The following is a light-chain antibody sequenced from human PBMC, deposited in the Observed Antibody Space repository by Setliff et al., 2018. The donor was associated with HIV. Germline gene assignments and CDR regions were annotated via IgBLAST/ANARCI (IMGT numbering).Light chain of an antibody. J-gene: IGLJ1*01. Sequence: QSALAQPASVSGSPGQSITISCTGSSTDVGRYIFVSWYQQHPGNAPRLMIFDVSNRPSGVSNRFSGSKSGSTASLTISGLQPEDEADYYCSSYTSSSTRVFGTGTKVTVL. CDR2: DVS. V-gene: IGLV2-14*03. CDR1: STDVGRYIF. CDR3: SSYTSSSTRV.